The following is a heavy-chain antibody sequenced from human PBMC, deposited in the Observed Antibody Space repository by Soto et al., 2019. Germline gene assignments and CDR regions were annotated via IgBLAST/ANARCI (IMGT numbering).Heavy chain of an antibody. Sequence: GGSLRLSCAAPGFTFSSYAMSWVRQAPGKGLEWVSAISGSGGSTYYADSVKGRFTISRDNSKNTLYLQMNSLRAEDTAVYYCAKVEYYYDSSAPEAAFDIWGQGAMVTVSS. D-gene: IGHD3-22*01. CDR1: GFTFSSYA. CDR3: AKVEYYYDSSAPEAAFDI. V-gene: IGHV3-23*01. CDR2: ISGSGGST. J-gene: IGHJ3*02.